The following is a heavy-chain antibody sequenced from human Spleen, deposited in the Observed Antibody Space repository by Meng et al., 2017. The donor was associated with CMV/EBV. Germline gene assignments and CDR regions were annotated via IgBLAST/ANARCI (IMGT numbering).Heavy chain of an antibody. CDR2: IYYSGST. CDR1: GDSISSYY. V-gene: IGHV4-59*01. CDR3: ARGLVGSIYGHLKWFDP. Sequence: SETLSLTCTVSGDSISSYYWTWIRQPPGKGLEWIGYIYYSGSTNYNPSLKSRVTISVDTSKDQSSLKLSSVTAADTALYYCARGLVGSIYGHLKWFDPWGQGILVTVSS. D-gene: IGHD1-26*01. J-gene: IGHJ5*02.